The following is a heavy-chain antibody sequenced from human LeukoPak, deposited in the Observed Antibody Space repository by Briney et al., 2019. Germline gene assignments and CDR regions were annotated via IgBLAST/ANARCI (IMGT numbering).Heavy chain of an antibody. Sequence: SETLSLTCTVSGGSISNYYWNWVRQPPGKGLEWIGYIYYRRSTNYNPSLKSRVTMSVDTSKNQISLKLSSVTAADTAVYYCARTGYFDNWGQGTLVTVSS. J-gene: IGHJ4*02. CDR1: GGSISNYY. V-gene: IGHV4-59*01. D-gene: IGHD1-14*01. CDR3: ARTGYFDN. CDR2: IYYRRST.